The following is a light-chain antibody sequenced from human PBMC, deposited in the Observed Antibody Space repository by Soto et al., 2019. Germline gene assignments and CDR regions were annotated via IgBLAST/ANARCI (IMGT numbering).Light chain of an antibody. Sequence: DIEMTQSPSSLSASVGDRVIITCRASQGISNYLAWYQQRPGKVPKLLIYAASTLQSGVPSRFSGSGSGTDFTLTISSLQPEDVASYYCQKYDSAPWTFGQGTEVEIK. CDR2: AAS. J-gene: IGKJ1*01. CDR3: QKYDSAPWT. CDR1: QGISNY. V-gene: IGKV1-27*01.